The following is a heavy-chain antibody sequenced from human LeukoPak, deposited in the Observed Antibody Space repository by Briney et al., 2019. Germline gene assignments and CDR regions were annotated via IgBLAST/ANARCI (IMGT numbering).Heavy chain of an antibody. J-gene: IGHJ3*02. CDR2: ISVSGVST. V-gene: IGHV3-23*01. D-gene: IGHD1-26*01. CDR1: GFTFSSYA. CDR3: ATVVGASLDAFDI. Sequence: GGSLRLSCAASGFTFSSYAMSWVRQAPGKGLEWVSAISVSGVSTYYADSVKGRFTISRDNSKNTLYLQMNSLRAEDTAVYYCATVVGASLDAFDIWGQGTMVTVSS.